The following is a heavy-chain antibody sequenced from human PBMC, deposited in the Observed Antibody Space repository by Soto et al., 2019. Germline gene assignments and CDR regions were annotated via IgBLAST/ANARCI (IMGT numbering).Heavy chain of an antibody. CDR1: GASISESSHY. J-gene: IGHJ4*02. CDR2: IYYTGRT. Sequence: QLLLQESGPGLVKPSETLSLTCAVSGASISESSHYWAWIRQPPGKGLEWIASIYYTGRTYYNPPLMSRLAISIPTSRVQFPLTLSSVTAADMAVYYWARHLGNYGDCAFYFWGQGSLVPVSS. V-gene: IGHV4-39*01. CDR3: ARHLGNYGDCAFYF. D-gene: IGHD4-17*01.